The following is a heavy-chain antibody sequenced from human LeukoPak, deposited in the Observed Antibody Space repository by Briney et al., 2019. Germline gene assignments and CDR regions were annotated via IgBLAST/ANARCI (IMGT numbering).Heavy chain of an antibody. CDR1: GFTFSSYW. CDR2: IKQDGSEK. D-gene: IGHD3-3*01. V-gene: IGHV3-7*01. J-gene: IGHJ4*02. CDR3: ALPSLYYDFWSGYHYYFDY. Sequence: GGSLRLSCAASGFTFSSYWMSWVRQAPGEGLEWVANIKQDGSEKYYVDSVKGRFTISRDNDKNSLYLQMNSLRAEDTAVYYCALPSLYYDFWSGYHYYFDYWGQGTLVTVSS.